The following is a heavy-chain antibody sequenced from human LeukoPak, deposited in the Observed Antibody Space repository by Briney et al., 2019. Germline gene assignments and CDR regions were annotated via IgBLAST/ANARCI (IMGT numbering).Heavy chain of an antibody. CDR3: ASPDDSSGYYYGEWTFDY. Sequence: SVKVSCKASGGTFSSYAISWVRQAPGQGLEWMGGIIPIFGTANYAQKFQGSVTITTDESTSTAYMDLSSLRSEDTAVYYCASPDDSSGYYYGEWTFDYWGQGTLVTVSS. J-gene: IGHJ4*02. V-gene: IGHV1-69*05. CDR1: GGTFSSYA. D-gene: IGHD3-22*01. CDR2: IIPIFGTA.